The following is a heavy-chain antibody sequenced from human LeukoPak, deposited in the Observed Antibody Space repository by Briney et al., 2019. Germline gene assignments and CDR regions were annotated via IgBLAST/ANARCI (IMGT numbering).Heavy chain of an antibody. CDR3: VSFYETY. CDR1: GNYW. J-gene: IGHJ4*02. D-gene: IGHD2/OR15-2a*01. Sequence: GGSLRLSCAASGNYWMHWVRQVPGKGLVWVSHINSDGSWTSYADSVKGRFTISKDNTKSTVYLQMNSLRAEDTAVYYCVSFYETYWGRGTLVTVSS. V-gene: IGHV3-74*01. CDR2: INSDGSWT.